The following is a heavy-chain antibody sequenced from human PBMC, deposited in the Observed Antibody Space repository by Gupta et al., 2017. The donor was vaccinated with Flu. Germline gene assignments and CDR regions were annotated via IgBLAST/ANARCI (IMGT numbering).Heavy chain of an antibody. V-gene: IGHV3-33*01. J-gene: IGHJ6*02. CDR3: ARVEAGNAAADRYYYYGMDV. CDR2: IWYDGSNK. D-gene: IGHD6-13*01. Sequence: QVQLVESGGGVVQPGRSLGLSCAASGFTFSSYAMPWVRQAPGKGLEWVAGIWYDGSNKYYPDSVKGRFTISRDNSKNTLYLQMNSLRGEDTAVYYGARVEAGNAAADRYYYYGMDVGGQGTTVTVSS. CDR1: GFTFSSYA.